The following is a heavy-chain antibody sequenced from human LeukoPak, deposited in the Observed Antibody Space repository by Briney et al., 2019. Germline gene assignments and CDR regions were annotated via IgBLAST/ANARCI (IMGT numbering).Heavy chain of an antibody. Sequence: GGSLRLSCAATGFISSSYWMAWVRQAPGKGLEWVSYISSSSSTIYYADSVKGRFTISRDNAKNSLYLQMNSLRAEDTAVYYCARMIYGSGPLDFDYWGQGTLVTVSS. CDR3: ARMIYGSGPLDFDY. CDR1: GFISSSYW. J-gene: IGHJ4*02. D-gene: IGHD3-10*01. CDR2: ISSSSSTI. V-gene: IGHV3-48*01.